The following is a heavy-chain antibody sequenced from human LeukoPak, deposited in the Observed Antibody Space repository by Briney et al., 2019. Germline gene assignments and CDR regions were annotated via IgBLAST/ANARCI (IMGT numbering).Heavy chain of an antibody. CDR1: GGSISCYY. J-gene: IGHJ6*03. CDR2: IYYRGST. Sequence: PSETLSLTCTGSGGSISCYYWSSIRQPPAKGLEWIGYIYYRGSTNYNPSLKSRVTISVDTSKIQFSLQLSSVTAADTAVYYCVRGRIAARPSYYYYMDVWGKGTTVTVSS. V-gene: IGHV4-59*01. CDR3: VRGRIAARPSYYYYMDV. D-gene: IGHD6-6*01.